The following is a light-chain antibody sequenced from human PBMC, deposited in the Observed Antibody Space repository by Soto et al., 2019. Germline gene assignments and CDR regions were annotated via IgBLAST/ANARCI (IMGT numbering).Light chain of an antibody. Sequence: DIQLTQSPSFLSASVGDRVTMTCRASLGISGYLAWYQQKPGKVPRLLIYSASSLQSGVPSRFSGSGSGTEFTLTLSSLQPEYFASYYCQQLDRYPFTFGGGTKVEI. J-gene: IGKJ4*01. V-gene: IGKV1-9*01. CDR3: QQLDRYPFT. CDR1: LGISGY. CDR2: SAS.